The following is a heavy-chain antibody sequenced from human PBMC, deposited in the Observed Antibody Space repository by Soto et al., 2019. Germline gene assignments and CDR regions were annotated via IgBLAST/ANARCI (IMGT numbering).Heavy chain of an antibody. Sequence: GGSLRLSCAASGFTFSSYGMHWVRQAPGKGLEWVAVISYDGSNKYYADSVKGRFTVSRDNSKNTLYLQMNSLRAEDTAVYYCAKDGGGSPVDYWGQGTLVTVSS. CDR3: AKDGGGSPVDY. CDR2: ISYDGSNK. CDR1: GFTFSSYG. D-gene: IGHD1-26*01. V-gene: IGHV3-30*18. J-gene: IGHJ4*02.